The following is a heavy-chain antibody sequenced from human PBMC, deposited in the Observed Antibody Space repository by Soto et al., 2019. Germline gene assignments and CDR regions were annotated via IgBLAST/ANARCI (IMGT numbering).Heavy chain of an antibody. CDR1: GYTFTSYG. CDR2: ISGYNGKT. V-gene: IGHV1-18*01. Sequence: QVQLVQSGGEVRKPGASVTVSCKASGYTFTSYGISWVRQAPGQGLEWMGWISGYNGKTNYAQKVQDRVTMTTDTCTSTVYLELRSLRFDDTAVYYCAREGDVPYYYYGMDVWGQGTTVTVSS. D-gene: IGHD2-21*02. CDR3: AREGDVPYYYYGMDV. J-gene: IGHJ6*02.